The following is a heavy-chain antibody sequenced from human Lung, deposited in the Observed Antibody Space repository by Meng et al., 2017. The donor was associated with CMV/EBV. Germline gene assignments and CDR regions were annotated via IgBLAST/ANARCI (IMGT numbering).Heavy chain of an antibody. D-gene: IGHD2-2*01. J-gene: IGHJ5*02. CDR1: GYRFSTYD. V-gene: IGHV1-8*01. CDR3: ARGLGKGCSSIDCSGENSDWFDP. Sequence: ASXXVSXKAFGYRFSTYDINWVRQAPGQGLEWVGWMNPHTGETGYPQKFQGRVTITRDTSINTAYMELRSLRSDGTGVYYCARGLGKGCSSIDCSGENSDWFDPWXQGTLVTVSS. CDR2: MNPHTGET.